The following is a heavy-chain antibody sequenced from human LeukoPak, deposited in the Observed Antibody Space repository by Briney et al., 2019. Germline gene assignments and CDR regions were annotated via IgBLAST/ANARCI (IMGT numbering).Heavy chain of an antibody. CDR3: AKTTTGYSSGRYPAWPIDY. CDR2: IFGSGGSA. Sequence: GGSRRLSCAASGFTFGSYAMYWVRQAPGKGLEWVSGIFGSGGSAHYADSVKGRFTISRDNSKNTVYLQMDSLRAEDTAIYYCAKTTTGYSSGRYPAWPIDYWGQGTLVTVSS. V-gene: IGHV3-23*01. D-gene: IGHD2-15*01. J-gene: IGHJ4*02. CDR1: GFTFGSYA.